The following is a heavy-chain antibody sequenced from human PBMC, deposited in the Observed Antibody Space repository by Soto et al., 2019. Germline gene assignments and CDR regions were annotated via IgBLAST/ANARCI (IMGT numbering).Heavy chain of an antibody. Sequence: PGGSLRLSCAASGFTFSRYAMSWVRQAPGKGLEWVSAISGSGGSTYYADSVKGRFTISRDNSSNTLYLQMNSLRAEDTAAYYCAKAPGAYPPPYFDYWGQGTLVTVSS. D-gene: IGHD7-27*01. CDR1: GFTFSRYA. V-gene: IGHV3-23*01. CDR2: ISGSGGST. J-gene: IGHJ4*02. CDR3: AKAPGAYPPPYFDY.